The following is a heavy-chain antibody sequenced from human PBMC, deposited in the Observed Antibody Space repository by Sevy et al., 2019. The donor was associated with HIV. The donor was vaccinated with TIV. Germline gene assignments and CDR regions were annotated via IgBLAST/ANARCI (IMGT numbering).Heavy chain of an antibody. CDR3: ARDCSSSTCLWGMDV. J-gene: IGHJ6*02. Sequence: GGSLRLSCAASGFTFSNYWMSWVRQAPGKGLEWVANIKRDGSEKYYVASVKGRFTISRDNAKNSLYLQMNSLRAEDTPVYYCARDCSSSTCLWGMDVWGQGTTVTVSS. CDR2: IKRDGSEK. V-gene: IGHV3-7*03. CDR1: GFTFSNYW. D-gene: IGHD2-2*01.